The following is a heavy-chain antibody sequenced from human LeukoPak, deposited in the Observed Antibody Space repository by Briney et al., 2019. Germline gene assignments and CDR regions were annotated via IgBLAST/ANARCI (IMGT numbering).Heavy chain of an antibody. J-gene: IGHJ4*02. V-gene: IGHV4-59*01. CDR3: ARAHTNNWHVDY. D-gene: IGHD1-1*01. CDR1: GGSISDYY. Sequence: SETLSLTCTVSGGSISDYYWSWIRQPPGKGLEWIGYIYYSGSSDYNPSLKSRVSISVDTPKNQLSLKLSSVTAADTAVYYCARAHTNNWHVDYWGQGTLVTVSS. CDR2: IYYSGSS.